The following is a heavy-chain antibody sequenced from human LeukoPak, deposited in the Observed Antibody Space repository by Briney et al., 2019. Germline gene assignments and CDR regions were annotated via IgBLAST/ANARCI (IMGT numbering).Heavy chain of an antibody. CDR1: GYTFTSFY. V-gene: IGHV1-8*03. Sequence: GASVKVSCKASGYTFTSFYMHWVRQAPGQGLEWMGWMNPNSGNTGYAQKFQGRVTITRNTSISTAYMELSSLRSEDTAVYYCARQLNGDEGNWFDPWGQGTLVTVSS. CDR2: MNPNSGNT. J-gene: IGHJ5*02. CDR3: ARQLNGDEGNWFDP. D-gene: IGHD7-27*01.